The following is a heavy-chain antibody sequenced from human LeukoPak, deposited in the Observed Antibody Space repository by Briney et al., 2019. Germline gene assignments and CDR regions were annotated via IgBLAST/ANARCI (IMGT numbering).Heavy chain of an antibody. CDR1: GGSMTSYY. CDR2: IYYSGST. CDR3: ARETSQKGAHYMDV. Sequence: SETLSLTCTVSGGSMTSYYWSWIRQPPGKGLEWIGYIYYSGSTNYNPSLKSRVTISVDTSKNQFSLKLSSVTAADTAVYYCARETSQKGAHYMDVWGKGTTVTISS. V-gene: IGHV4-59*01. J-gene: IGHJ6*03. D-gene: IGHD3-16*01.